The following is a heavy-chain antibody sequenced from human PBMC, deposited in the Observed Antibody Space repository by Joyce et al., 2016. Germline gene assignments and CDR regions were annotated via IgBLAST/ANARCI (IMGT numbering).Heavy chain of an antibody. D-gene: IGHD2-15*01. CDR3: ARVVGGFCSGGSCYIDH. J-gene: IGHJ4*02. CDR1: GFTFSGYS. Sequence: QLVESGGGLVKPGGSLRLSCAASGFTFSGYSMNWVRQAAGKGLEGLSAMGASVSRMCYRDSVNGRCTISRDNAKNSLFRQLNSLRAEDTAVYYCARVVGGFCSGGSCYIDHWGQGILVTVSS. V-gene: IGHV3-21*02. CDR2: MGASVSRM.